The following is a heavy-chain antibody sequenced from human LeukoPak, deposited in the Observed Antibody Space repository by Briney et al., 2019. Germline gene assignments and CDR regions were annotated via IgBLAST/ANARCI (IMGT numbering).Heavy chain of an antibody. CDR1: GGSISIHY. V-gene: IGHV4-59*11. CDR2: IYYSGST. D-gene: IGHD6-13*01. Sequence: TSETLSLTRTVSGGSISIHYWSCIREPPGGGLGWIGYIYYSGSTNYNPSLKSRVTISVDTSKNQFSLKLSSVTAADTAVYYCARVRDGSSWYIDYWGQGTLVTVSS. CDR3: ARVRDGSSWYIDY. J-gene: IGHJ4*02.